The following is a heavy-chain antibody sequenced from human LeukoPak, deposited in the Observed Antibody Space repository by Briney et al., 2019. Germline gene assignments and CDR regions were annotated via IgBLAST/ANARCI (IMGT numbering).Heavy chain of an antibody. CDR2: IYHDGST. J-gene: IGHJ5*02. CDR3: ARVTYPGLLWFED. CDR1: GGSISSYY. Sequence: SETLSLTCTVSGGSISSYYWSWIRQPPGKGLEWIGSIYHDGSTYYSPSLKSRFIISVDTSKNQFSLRLSSVTAADTAFYYCARVTYPGLLWFEDWGQGTLVTVSS. V-gene: IGHV4-38-2*02. D-gene: IGHD3-10*01.